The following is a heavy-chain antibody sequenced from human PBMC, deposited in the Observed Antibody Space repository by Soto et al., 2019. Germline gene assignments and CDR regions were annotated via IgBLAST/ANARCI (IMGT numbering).Heavy chain of an antibody. D-gene: IGHD6-13*01. CDR1: VFTFSSYG. V-gene: IGHV3-30*18. Sequence: GGSLRLSCAASVFTFSSYGMHWVRQAPGKGLEGVAVISYDGSNKYYADSVKGRFTISRDNSKNTLYLQMNSLRAEDTAVYYCAKEDIAAAGRIDYYYGMDVWGQGTTVTVSS. CDR2: ISYDGSNK. CDR3: AKEDIAAAGRIDYYYGMDV. J-gene: IGHJ6*02.